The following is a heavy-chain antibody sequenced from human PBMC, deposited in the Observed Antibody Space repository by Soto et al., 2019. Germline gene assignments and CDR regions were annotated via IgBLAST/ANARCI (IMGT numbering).Heavy chain of an antibody. CDR3: ARDKITGLFDY. CDR2: INHGGSA. J-gene: IGHJ4*02. CDR1: GGSFSGYH. D-gene: IGHD2-8*02. Sequence: PSETLSLTCAVYGGSFSGYHWSRIRQPPGKGLEWIGKINHGGSAIYSPSLKSRVTISVDTSKNQFSLKLTSVTAADTAVYYCARDKITGLFDYWGQGTLVTSP. V-gene: IGHV4-34*01.